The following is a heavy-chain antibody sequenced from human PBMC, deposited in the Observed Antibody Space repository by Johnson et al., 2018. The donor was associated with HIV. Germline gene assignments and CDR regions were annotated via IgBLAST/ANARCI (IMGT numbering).Heavy chain of an antibody. V-gene: IGHV3-7*01. J-gene: IGHJ3*01. Sequence: VQLVESGGGLVQPGGSLRLSCAASGFTFSSYWMSWVRQAPGKGLEWVANIKQDGSEKYYVDSVKGRFTISRDNAKNSLYLQMNSLRAEDTAVYYCARDSAAAGLDAFDFWGQGTMVTVSS. D-gene: IGHD6-13*01. CDR2: IKQDGSEK. CDR1: GFTFSSYW. CDR3: ARDSAAAGLDAFDF.